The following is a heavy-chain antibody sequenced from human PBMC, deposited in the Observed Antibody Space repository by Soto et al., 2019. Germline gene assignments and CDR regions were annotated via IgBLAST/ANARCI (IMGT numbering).Heavy chain of an antibody. V-gene: IGHV3-9*01. CDR3: AKDRQGYSSRYYDAFDI. D-gene: IGHD6-13*01. Sequence: EVQLVESGGGLVQPGRSLRLSCAASGFTFDDYAMHWVRQAPGKGLEWVSGISWNSGSIGYADSVKGRFTISRDNAKNSLYLQMYNLRAEDTALYYCAKDRQGYSSRYYDAFDIWGQGTMVTVSS. CDR1: GFTFDDYA. J-gene: IGHJ3*02. CDR2: ISWNSGSI.